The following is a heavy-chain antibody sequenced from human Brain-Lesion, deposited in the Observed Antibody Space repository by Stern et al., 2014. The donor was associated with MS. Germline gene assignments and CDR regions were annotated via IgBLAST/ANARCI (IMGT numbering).Heavy chain of an antibody. CDR2: IFNSGST. CDR1: GGSISSGGYY. CDR3: ARGRVVPGFQYYATDV. Sequence: QLQLQESGPGLVKPSQTLSLSCTVSGGSISSGGYYWSWIRQPAGKGLEWIGRIFNSGSTSYNPPPKSRVTISIATAKNQFSLRLNPMTAADTAVYYCARGRVVPGFQYYATDVWGQGTTVIVSS. J-gene: IGHJ6*02. D-gene: IGHD2-2*01. V-gene: IGHV4-61*02.